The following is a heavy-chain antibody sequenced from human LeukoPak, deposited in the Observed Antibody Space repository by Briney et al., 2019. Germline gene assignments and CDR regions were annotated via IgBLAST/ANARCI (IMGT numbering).Heavy chain of an antibody. V-gene: IGHV4-34*01. CDR3: ARGRGYSYGYLDY. Sequence: SETLSLTCAVYGGSFSGYYWSWIRQPPGEGLEWIGEINHSGSTNYNPSLKSRVTISVDTSKNQFSLKLSSVTAADTAVYYCARGRGYSYGYLDYWGQGTLVTVSS. D-gene: IGHD5-18*01. CDR1: GGSFSGYY. J-gene: IGHJ4*02. CDR2: INHSGST.